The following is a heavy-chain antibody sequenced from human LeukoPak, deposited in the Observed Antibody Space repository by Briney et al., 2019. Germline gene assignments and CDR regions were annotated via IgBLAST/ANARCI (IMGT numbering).Heavy chain of an antibody. CDR2: IRYDGSNK. CDR3: VREYCSGGSCSDAFDI. V-gene: IGHV3-30*02. CDR1: GFTFSSYG. J-gene: IGHJ3*02. D-gene: IGHD2-15*01. Sequence: GGSLRLSCAASGFTFSSYGMHWVRQAPGKGLEWVAFIRYDGSNKYYADSVKGRFIISRDNAKNSLYLQMNSLRAEDTALYYCVREYCSGGSCSDAFDIWGQGTMVTVSS.